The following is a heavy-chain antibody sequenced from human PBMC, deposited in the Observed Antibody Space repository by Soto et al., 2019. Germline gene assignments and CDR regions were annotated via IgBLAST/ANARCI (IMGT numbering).Heavy chain of an antibody. CDR2: IYWDDDK. Sequence: QLTLKESGPTLVKPTQTLTLTCTFSGFSLSTSGVDVGWIRQPPGKALEWLALIYWDDDKRYSPSLKSRLTLTKDTSKNQVVLTMTNMDPLDTATYYCAHRRPYSNSPEYFFDYWGQGTLVTVS. V-gene: IGHV2-5*02. CDR1: GFSLSTSGVD. J-gene: IGHJ4*02. CDR3: AHRRPYSNSPEYFFDY. D-gene: IGHD6-6*01.